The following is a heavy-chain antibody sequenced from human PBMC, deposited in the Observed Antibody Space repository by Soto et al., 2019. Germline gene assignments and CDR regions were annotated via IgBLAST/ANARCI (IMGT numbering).Heavy chain of an antibody. Sequence: QEQMVQSGGGVVQPGRSLRLSCAASPFTFRSYSMHWVRQAPGKGLEWVTSISYDGSKESYADSVKSRFAVSRDNSKNTLYLQMNSVRPEDTAVYYCARYCNGGACYSASLDYWGQGTQVTVSS. J-gene: IGHJ4*02. D-gene: IGHD2-15*01. CDR3: ARYCNGGACYSASLDY. CDR1: PFTFRSYS. V-gene: IGHV3-30*09. CDR2: ISYDGSKE.